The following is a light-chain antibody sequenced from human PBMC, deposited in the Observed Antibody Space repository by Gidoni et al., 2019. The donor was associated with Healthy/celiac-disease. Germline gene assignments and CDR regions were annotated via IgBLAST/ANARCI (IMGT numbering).Light chain of an antibody. Sequence: SYELTQPPSVSVSPGHTASITCPGDKLGDKYACWYQQKPGQSPVLVIYQDRKRPSGIPERFSGSNSGNTATLTISGTQAMDEADYYCQAWDSSTAVFGGGTKLTVL. V-gene: IGLV3-1*01. CDR2: QDR. CDR3: QAWDSSTAV. J-gene: IGLJ2*01. CDR1: KLGDKY.